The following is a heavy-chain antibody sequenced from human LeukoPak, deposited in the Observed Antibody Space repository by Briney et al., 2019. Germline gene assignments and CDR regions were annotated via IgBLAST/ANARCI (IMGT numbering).Heavy chain of an antibody. J-gene: IGHJ3*02. V-gene: IGHV4-30-4*08. CDR1: GGSISSGDYY. CDR3: ARSAPDYYDSSGYLAFDI. D-gene: IGHD3-22*01. Sequence: SETLSLTXTVSGGSISSGDYYWSWIRQPPGKGLEWIGYIYYSGSTYYNPSLKSRVTISVDTSKNQFSLKLSSVTAADTAVYYCARSAPDYYDSSGYLAFDIWGQGTMVTVSS. CDR2: IYYSGST.